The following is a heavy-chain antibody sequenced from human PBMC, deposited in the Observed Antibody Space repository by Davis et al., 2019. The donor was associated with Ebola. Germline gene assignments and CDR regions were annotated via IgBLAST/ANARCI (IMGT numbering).Heavy chain of an antibody. V-gene: IGHV3-66*01. Sequence: GESLKISCAASGFTVSSNYMSWVRQAPGKGLEWVSVIYSGGSTYYADSVKGRFTISRDNSKNTLYLQMNSLRAEDTAVYYCAGGGYTKVGYWGQGTLVTVSS. CDR1: GFTVSSNY. D-gene: IGHD5-18*01. CDR2: IYSGGST. J-gene: IGHJ4*02. CDR3: AGGGYTKVGY.